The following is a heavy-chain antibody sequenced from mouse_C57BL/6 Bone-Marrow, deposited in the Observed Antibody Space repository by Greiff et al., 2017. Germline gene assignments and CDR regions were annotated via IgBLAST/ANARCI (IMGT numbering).Heavy chain of an antibody. CDR1: GYTFTSYW. Sequence: QVQLQQPGAELVMPGASVKLSCKASGYTFTSYWMHWVKQRPGQGLEWIGEIDPSDSYTNYNQKFKGKSTLTVDKSSSTAYMQLSSLTSEDSAVYYGAVWLRPYYFDYWGQGTTLTVSA. D-gene: IGHD2-2*01. CDR2: IDPSDSYT. J-gene: IGHJ2*01. CDR3: AVWLRPYYFDY. V-gene: IGHV1-69*01.